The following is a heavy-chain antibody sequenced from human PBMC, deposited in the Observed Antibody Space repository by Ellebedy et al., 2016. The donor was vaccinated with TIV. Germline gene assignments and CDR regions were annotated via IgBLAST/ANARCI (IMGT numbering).Heavy chain of an antibody. V-gene: IGHV4-61*01. CDR1: GGSVSSANYY. CDR2: IYYSGST. J-gene: IGHJ4*02. D-gene: IGHD1-26*01. Sequence: SETLSLTXTVSGGSVSSANYYWSWIRQPPGKGLEWIGYIYYSGSTYYNPSLMSRVTISEDTSKNQFSLKLSSVTAADTAVYYCASGSYYSKVFDYWGRGILVTISS. CDR3: ASGSYYSKVFDY.